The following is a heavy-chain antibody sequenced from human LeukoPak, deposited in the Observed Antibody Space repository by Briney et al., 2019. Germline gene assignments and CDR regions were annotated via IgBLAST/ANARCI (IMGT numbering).Heavy chain of an antibody. CDR3: ARGSQVAAIDY. CDR2: INHSGST. Sequence: PSETLSLTCAVYGGSFSGYYWSWIRQPPGKGLEWIGEINHSGSTNYNPSLKSRVTISVDTSKNQFSLKLSSVTAADTAVYYCARGSQVAAIDYWGQGTLVTVSS. J-gene: IGHJ4*02. CDR1: GGSFSGYY. V-gene: IGHV4-34*01. D-gene: IGHD2-15*01.